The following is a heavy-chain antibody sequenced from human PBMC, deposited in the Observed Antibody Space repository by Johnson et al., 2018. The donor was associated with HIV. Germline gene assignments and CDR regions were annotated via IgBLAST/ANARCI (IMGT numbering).Heavy chain of an antibody. D-gene: IGHD5-12*01. Sequence: VQLVESGGGLVQPGRSLRLSCAASGFIFNDYAMHWVRQVPGKGLEWVSGINWNSVITAYADSVKGRFTISRDNAKNSLYLQMNSLRAEDTALYYCATDIRRGYRDAAFDIWGRGTMVTVSS. CDR3: ATDIRRGYRDAAFDI. CDR1: GFIFNDYA. J-gene: IGHJ3*02. V-gene: IGHV3-9*01. CDR2: INWNSVIT.